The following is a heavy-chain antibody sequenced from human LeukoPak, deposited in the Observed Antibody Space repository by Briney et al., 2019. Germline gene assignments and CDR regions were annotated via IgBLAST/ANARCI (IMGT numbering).Heavy chain of an antibody. D-gene: IGHD6-13*01. J-gene: IGHJ4*02. CDR1: GGSISSSSYY. CDR3: ARSLPAAEDY. Sequence: SETLSLTCTVSGGSISSSSYYWGWIRQPPGKGLEWIGSIYYSGSTYYNPSLKSRVSISVDTSKNQFSLKLSSVTAADTAVYYCARSLPAAEDYWGQGTLVTVSS. V-gene: IGHV4-39*01. CDR2: IYYSGST.